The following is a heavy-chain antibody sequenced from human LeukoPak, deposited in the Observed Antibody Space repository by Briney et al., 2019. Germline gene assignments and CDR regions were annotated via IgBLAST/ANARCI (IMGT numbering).Heavy chain of an antibody. V-gene: IGHV3-23*01. CDR2: ISGSGGST. CDR1: GFTFSSYA. J-gene: IGHJ4*02. D-gene: IGHD1-26*01. CDR3: ASVTYSSPSSWDY. Sequence: GGSLRLSCAASGFTFSSYAMSWVRQAPGKGLEWVSAISGSGGSTYYADSVKGRFTISRDNSKNTLYLQMNSLRAEDTAVYYCASVTYSSPSSWDYWGQGTLVSVSS.